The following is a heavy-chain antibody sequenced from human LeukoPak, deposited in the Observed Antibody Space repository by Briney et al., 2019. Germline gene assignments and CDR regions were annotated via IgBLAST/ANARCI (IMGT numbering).Heavy chain of an antibody. CDR3: AGGGRYYYDSSGHYYRPRDAFDI. CDR1: GGSISSGSYY. D-gene: IGHD3-22*01. Sequence: SQTLSLTCTVSGGSISSGSYYWSWIRQPAGKGLEWIGRIYTSGSTNYNPSLKSRVTISVDTSKNQFSLKLSSVTAADTAVYYCAGGGRYYYDSSGHYYRPRDAFDIWGQGTMVTVSS. V-gene: IGHV4-61*02. CDR2: IYTSGST. J-gene: IGHJ3*02.